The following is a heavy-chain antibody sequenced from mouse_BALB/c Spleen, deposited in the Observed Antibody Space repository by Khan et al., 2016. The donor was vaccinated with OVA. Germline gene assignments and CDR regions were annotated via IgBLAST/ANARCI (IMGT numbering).Heavy chain of an antibody. CDR3: ARTARIKY. J-gene: IGHJ2*01. D-gene: IGHD1-2*01. Sequence: EVQLVESGPGLVKPSQSLSLTCTVTGYSITSGYGWNWIRQFPGNQLEWMGYISYSGSTNYNPSLKSRISITRDTSTNKFFLQLNSVTTEDTATYYCARTARIKYWGQGTTLTVSS. V-gene: IGHV3-2*02. CDR2: ISYSGST. CDR1: GYSITSGYG.